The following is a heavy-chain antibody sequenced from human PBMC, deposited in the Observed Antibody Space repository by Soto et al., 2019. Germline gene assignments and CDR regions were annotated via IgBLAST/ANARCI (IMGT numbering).Heavy chain of an antibody. J-gene: IGHJ5*02. V-gene: IGHV1-8*01. CDR2: MNPNSGHT. CDR3: ARAPDYGDLGRWFDP. D-gene: IGHD4-17*01. CDR1: GYSFTSFD. Sequence: GASVKVSCKASGYSFTSFDINWVRQVTGQGLEWMGWMNPNSGHTGYAQKFQGRVTMTRNTSISTAYLELSSLKSEDTAVYYCARAPDYGDLGRWFDPWRQGXLVSVYS.